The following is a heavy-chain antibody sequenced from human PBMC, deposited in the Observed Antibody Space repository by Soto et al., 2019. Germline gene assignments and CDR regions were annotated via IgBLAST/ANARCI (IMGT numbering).Heavy chain of an antibody. D-gene: IGHD6-19*01. Sequence: QVQLVQSGAEVKKPGASVKVSCKASGYTFTSYAMHWVRQAPGQRLEWMGWINAGNGNTKYSQKFQGRVTITRDTSASTAYMELSSLRSEDTAVYYCARGLLAVAGGELDYWGQGTLVTVSS. CDR3: ARGLLAVAGGELDY. CDR1: GYTFTSYA. V-gene: IGHV1-3*01. CDR2: INAGNGNT. J-gene: IGHJ4*02.